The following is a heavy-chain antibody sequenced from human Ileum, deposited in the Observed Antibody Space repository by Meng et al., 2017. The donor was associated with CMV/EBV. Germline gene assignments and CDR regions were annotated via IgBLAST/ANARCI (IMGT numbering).Heavy chain of an antibody. D-gene: IGHD6-13*01. CDR3: AREGSSWCRDH. CDR1: GGSISGSTYY. Sequence: SETLSLTCSLSGGSISGSTYYRGWIRQPPGKGLEWIGSIYYTGSTFYNPSLKSRATISVDTSKNQFSLTLTSVTAADTAVYYCAREGSSWCRDHWGQGTLVTVSS. V-gene: IGHV4-39*07. J-gene: IGHJ4*02. CDR2: IYYTGST.